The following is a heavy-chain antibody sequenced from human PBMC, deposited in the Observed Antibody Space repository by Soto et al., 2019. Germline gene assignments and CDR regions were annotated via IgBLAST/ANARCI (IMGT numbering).Heavy chain of an antibody. V-gene: IGHV3-30*18. CDR1: GFSFSDYG. Sequence: QEQLVESGGGVVQPGRSLGLSCAASGFSFSDYGMHWVRQTPGKGLEWLAVISYDGSKKYHADSVKGRFSISRDNSKRTLYLQMKSLRSEDTAVYYCAKSYYDFWSGYQTSYYYGMDVWGQGTTVTVSS. CDR2: ISYDGSKK. J-gene: IGHJ6*02. CDR3: AKSYYDFWSGYQTSYYYGMDV. D-gene: IGHD3-3*01.